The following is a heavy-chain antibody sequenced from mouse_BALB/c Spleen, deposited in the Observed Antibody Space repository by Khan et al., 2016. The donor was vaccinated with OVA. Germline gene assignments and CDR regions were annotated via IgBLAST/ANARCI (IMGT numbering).Heavy chain of an antibody. Sequence: EVQLQESGPGLVKPSQTVSLTCTVTGISITSGNYRWSWIRQFPGNKLEWIGNIYYSGTVTYNPSLTSRTTLPRDTSKNQFFLEMNSLTAEDAATYTCARDYGSLYWYFDVWGAGTTVTVSS. J-gene: IGHJ1*01. CDR1: GISITSGNYR. CDR3: ARDYGSLYWYFDV. D-gene: IGHD1-1*01. V-gene: IGHV3-5*02. CDR2: IYYSGTV.